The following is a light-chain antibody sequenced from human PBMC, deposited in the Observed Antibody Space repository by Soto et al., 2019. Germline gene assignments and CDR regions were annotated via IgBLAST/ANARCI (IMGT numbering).Light chain of an antibody. CDR1: QTVTSY. CDR2: TAS. V-gene: IGKV1-17*01. CDR3: PQRHSYPIP. J-gene: IGKJ5*01. Sequence: DVEMTQSPSSLSASVGDSLTLTCRASQTVTSYLNWYQQKPGKAPNLLIHTASTLQSGVPSRFSGSGSETEFTLTISSLQPEDFATYYCPQRHSYPIPFGQGTRLEIK.